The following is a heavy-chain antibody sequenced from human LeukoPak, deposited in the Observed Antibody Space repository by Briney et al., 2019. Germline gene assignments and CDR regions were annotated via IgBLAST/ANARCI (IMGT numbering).Heavy chain of an antibody. J-gene: IGHJ4*02. CDR3: ARGYLNGKCPFAFDY. Sequence: PGGSLRLSCAASGFTVSSSYMAWVRRAPGRGLEWVSIIYIGGNTFLADSVKGRFTISRDSSKNTLYLQMNSLTAEDRAVYYCARGYLNGKCPFAFDYWGQGTLVTVSS. D-gene: IGHD2-15*01. CDR2: IYIGGNT. CDR1: GFTVSSSY. V-gene: IGHV3-66*02.